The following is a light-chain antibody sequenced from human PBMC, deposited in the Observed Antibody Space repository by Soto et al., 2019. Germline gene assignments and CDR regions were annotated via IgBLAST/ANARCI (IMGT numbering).Light chain of an antibody. CDR2: SVS. Sequence: DIPLTQSPSFLSASVGDRVTITCRASQGIRNYLVWYQQKAGKAPKVLIHSVSTLQSGVPSRFSGSGSGTEFTLTISSLQPEDFATYYCQHLDSYPITFGQGTRLEIK. J-gene: IGKJ5*01. CDR1: QGIRNY. CDR3: QHLDSYPIT. V-gene: IGKV1-9*01.